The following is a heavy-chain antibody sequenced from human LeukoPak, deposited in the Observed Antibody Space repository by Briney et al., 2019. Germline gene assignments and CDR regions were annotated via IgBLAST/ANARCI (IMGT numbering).Heavy chain of an antibody. D-gene: IGHD1-26*01. CDR3: ARFASYNHAFDI. V-gene: IGHV3-7*01. Sequence: GGSLRLSCAASGFTFSSYWMSWVRQAPGKGLEWVANIKQDGSEKYYVGSVKGRFTISRDNAKNSLYLQMSSLRGEDTAVYYCARFASYNHAFDIWGQGTMVTVSS. J-gene: IGHJ3*02. CDR1: GFTFSSYW. CDR2: IKQDGSEK.